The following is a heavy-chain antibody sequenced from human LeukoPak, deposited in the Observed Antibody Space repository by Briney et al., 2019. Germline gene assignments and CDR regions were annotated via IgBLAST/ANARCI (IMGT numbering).Heavy chain of an antibody. CDR2: IYSGGST. CDR1: GLTLSSNY. CDR3: ARDSIVVVPAAVYYYGMDV. J-gene: IGHJ6*02. V-gene: IGHV3-66*01. Sequence: PGGSLRLSCAASGLTLSSNYMSWVRQAPGKGLEWVSVIYSGGSTYYADSVKGRFTISRDNSKNTLYLQMNSLRAEDTAVYYCARDSIVVVPAAVYYYGMDVWGQGTTVTVSS. D-gene: IGHD2-2*01.